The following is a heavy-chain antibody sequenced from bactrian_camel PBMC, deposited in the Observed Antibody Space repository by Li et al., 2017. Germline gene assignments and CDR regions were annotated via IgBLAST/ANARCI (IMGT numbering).Heavy chain of an antibody. CDR2: IYTVDGST. D-gene: IGHD2*01. CDR3: AVVKNPTKVRAAGIGSADFGY. J-gene: IGHJ6*01. V-gene: IGHV3S54*01. CDR1: RDFVNSPC. Sequence: VQLVESGGGSVQAGGSLRLSCTASRDFVNSPCIGWFRQTSGEDREGVASIYTVDGSTYYADSVKGRFTVSKDNAKNTLYLQMDNLKPEDSGMYYCAVVKNPTKVRAAGIGSADFGYWGQGTQVTVS.